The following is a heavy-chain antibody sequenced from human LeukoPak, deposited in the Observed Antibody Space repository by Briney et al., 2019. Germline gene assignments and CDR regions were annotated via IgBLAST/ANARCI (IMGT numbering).Heavy chain of an antibody. V-gene: IGHV3-23*01. CDR2: ISGSGGST. Sequence: PGGSLRLSCAASGLTFSSYAMSWVRQASGKGLEWVSGISGSGGSTYYADSVKGRFTISRDNSKNTLYLQMNSLRAEDTAVFYCARGPYSGSYYRFDYWGQGTLVTVSS. J-gene: IGHJ4*02. D-gene: IGHD1-26*01. CDR3: ARGPYSGSYYRFDY. CDR1: GLTFSSYA.